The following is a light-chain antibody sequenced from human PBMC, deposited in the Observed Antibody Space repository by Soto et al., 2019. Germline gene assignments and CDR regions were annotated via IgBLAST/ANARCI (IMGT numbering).Light chain of an antibody. CDR2: QAS. J-gene: IGKJ2*01. CDR1: QSISSW. CDR3: QQYNSYSET. Sequence: DIQMTQSPSTLSASVGDRVTITCRASQSISSWLAWYQQKPGKAPKVLISQASNLESGVPSRFSGSGSGTEFTLTIGSLQPDDFATYYCQQYNSYSETFGQGTKLEMK. V-gene: IGKV1-5*03.